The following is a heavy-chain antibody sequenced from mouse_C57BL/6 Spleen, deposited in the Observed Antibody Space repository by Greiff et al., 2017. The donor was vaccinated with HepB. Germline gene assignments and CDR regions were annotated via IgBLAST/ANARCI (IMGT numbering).Heavy chain of an antibody. Sequence: VQLQQPGAELVRPGTSVKLSCKASGYTFTSYWMHWVKQRPGQGLEWIGVIDPSDSYTNYNQKFKGKATLTVDTSPSTAYMQLSSLTSEDSAVYYCARRAYDYDGVGYWGQGTTLTVSS. D-gene: IGHD2-4*01. CDR1: GYTFTSYW. CDR2: IDPSDSYT. CDR3: ARRAYDYDGVGY. V-gene: IGHV1-59*01. J-gene: IGHJ2*01.